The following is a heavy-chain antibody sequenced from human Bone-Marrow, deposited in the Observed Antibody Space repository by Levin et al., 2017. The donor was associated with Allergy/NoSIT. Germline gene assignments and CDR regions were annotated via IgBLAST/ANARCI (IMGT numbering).Heavy chain of an antibody. D-gene: IGHD3-9*01. J-gene: IGHJ2*01. CDR3: AKGAPYYDILTGYQYRNWYFDL. CDR2: ISWNSGSI. Sequence: GGSLRLSCAASGFTFDDYAMHWVRQAPGKGLEWVSGISWNSGSIGYADSVKGRFTISRDNAKNSLYLQMNSLRAEDTALYYCAKGAPYYDILTGYQYRNWYFDLWGRGTLVTVSS. V-gene: IGHV3-9*01. CDR1: GFTFDDYA.